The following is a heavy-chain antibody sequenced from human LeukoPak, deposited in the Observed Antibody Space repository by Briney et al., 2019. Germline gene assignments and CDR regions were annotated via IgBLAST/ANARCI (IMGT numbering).Heavy chain of an antibody. CDR2: ISSSGTTI. CDR1: GFIFSSYE. J-gene: IGHJ6*04. V-gene: IGHV3-48*03. D-gene: IGHD3-10*02. Sequence: GGSLRLSCAASGFIFSSYEMHWVRQAPGKGLEWVSYISSSGTTIYYADSVKGRFTISRDNAKNSLYLQMNSLRAEDTAVYYCAELGITMIGGVWGKGTTVTISS. CDR3: AELGITMIGGV.